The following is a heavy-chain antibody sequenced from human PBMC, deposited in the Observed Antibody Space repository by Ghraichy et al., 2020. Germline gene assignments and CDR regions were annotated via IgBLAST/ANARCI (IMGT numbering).Heavy chain of an antibody. CDR1: GGSISSGGYS. Sequence: SETLSLTCAVSGGSISSGGYSWSWIRQPPGKGLEWIGYIYHSGSTYYNPSLKSRVTISVDRSKNQFSLKLSSVTAADTAVYYCAGSRDGYNPMDVWGQGTTVTVSS. CDR2: IYHSGST. J-gene: IGHJ6*02. D-gene: IGHD5-24*01. V-gene: IGHV4-30-2*01. CDR3: AGSRDGYNPMDV.